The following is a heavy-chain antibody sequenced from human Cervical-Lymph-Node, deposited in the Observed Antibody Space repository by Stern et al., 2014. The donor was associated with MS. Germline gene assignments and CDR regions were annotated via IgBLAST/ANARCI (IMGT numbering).Heavy chain of an antibody. Sequence: MQLVESGGGVVQPGKSLRLSCAASGFTFSDYGMHWVRQAPGKGLGWVALATYEGSDQYYAYAVKGRFTVSRDHSKNTVLLQMNGLRPEDTAVYFCARDRGLTHYFYGMDVWGQGTTVTVSS. CDR2: ATYEGSDQ. J-gene: IGHJ6*02. CDR3: ARDRGLTHYFYGMDV. D-gene: IGHD3-10*01. CDR1: GFTFSDYG. V-gene: IGHV3-33*08.